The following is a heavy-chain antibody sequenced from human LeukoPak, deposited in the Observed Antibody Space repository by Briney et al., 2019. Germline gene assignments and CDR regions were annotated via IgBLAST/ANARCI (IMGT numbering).Heavy chain of an antibody. J-gene: IGHJ4*02. CDR3: AKDRNYYDSTGYSDY. Sequence: GGSLRLSCAASGFTFSSYAMSRVRQAPGKGLEWVSCISGSGTSTYYEDSVKGRFTISRDNSKNTLYLQMDSLRAEDTAVYYCAKDRNYYDSTGYSDYWGLGTLVTVSS. V-gene: IGHV3-23*01. D-gene: IGHD3-22*01. CDR2: ISGSGTST. CDR1: GFTFSSYA.